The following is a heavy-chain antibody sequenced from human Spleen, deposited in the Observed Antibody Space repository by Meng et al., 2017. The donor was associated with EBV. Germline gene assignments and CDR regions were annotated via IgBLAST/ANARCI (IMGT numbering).Heavy chain of an antibody. V-gene: IGHV4-30-4*01. D-gene: IGHD3-22*01. CDR2: ISYTGNT. CDR1: GDSFGSGGYY. J-gene: IGHJ4*02. CDR3: ARDSPVSHFDF. Sequence: QLQESGPGLVKAYQTLSLTGAVSGDSFGSGGYYWTWIRQPPGKGLEWIGYISYTGNTDYNPSLKSRVTMSVDTSGNRFSLNLSSVTAADTAVYYCARDSPVSHFDFWGQGTLVTASS.